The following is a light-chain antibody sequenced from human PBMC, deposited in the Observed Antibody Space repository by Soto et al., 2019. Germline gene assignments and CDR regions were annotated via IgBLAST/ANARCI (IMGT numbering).Light chain of an antibody. CDR3: QQYNNWPPYT. J-gene: IGKJ2*01. CDR2: AAS. V-gene: IGKV3-20*01. Sequence: EVVLTQSPGTLSLSPGGRATLSCRASQSVSSNYLAWYQQKLGQAPRLLIFAASSRATGIPDRFSGSGSGTDFTLTISRLEPEDFAVYYCQQYNNWPPYTFGQGTKLEIK. CDR1: QSVSSNY.